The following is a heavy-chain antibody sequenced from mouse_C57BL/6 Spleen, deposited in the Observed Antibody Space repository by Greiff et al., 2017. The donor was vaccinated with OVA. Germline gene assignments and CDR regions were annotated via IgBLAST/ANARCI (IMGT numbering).Heavy chain of an antibody. Sequence: DVKLVESEGGLVQPGSSMKLSCTASGFTFSDYYMAWVRQVPEKGLEWVANINYDGSSTYYLDSLKSRFIISRDNAKNILYLQMSSLKSEDTATYYCARGRAVVASYWYFDVWGTGTTVTVSS. J-gene: IGHJ1*03. V-gene: IGHV5-16*01. CDR3: ARGRAVVASYWYFDV. CDR2: INYDGSST. D-gene: IGHD1-1*01. CDR1: GFTFSDYY.